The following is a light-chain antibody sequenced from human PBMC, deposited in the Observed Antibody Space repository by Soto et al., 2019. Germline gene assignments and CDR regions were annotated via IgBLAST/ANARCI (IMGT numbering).Light chain of an antibody. Sequence: ETVLTQAPASLSLSPGERATLSCSASQSISTYLAWYQQKPGQAPRLLIYDAVNRATGIPARFSGSGSGTDFTLIIDSLAPEDFAVYYCQKRINWPLNFGGGTKVDIK. CDR1: QSISTY. CDR3: QKRINWPLN. V-gene: IGKV3-11*01. J-gene: IGKJ4*01. CDR2: DAV.